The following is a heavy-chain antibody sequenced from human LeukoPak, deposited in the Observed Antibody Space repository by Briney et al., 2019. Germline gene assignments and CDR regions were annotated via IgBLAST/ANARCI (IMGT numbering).Heavy chain of an antibody. J-gene: IGHJ3*02. CDR1: GGSISTYY. Sequence: SETLSLTCTVSGGSISTYYWSWIRQPPGKGLEWVGYIYYTGSTNYNPSLKSRVTISVDTSKNQFSLKLSSVTAADTAVYYGARLLGGGGDTLMVTMKVVGEKPGVFEIGGKGKMVTVS. CDR3: ARLLGGGGDTLMVTMKVVGEKPGVFEI. V-gene: IGHV4-59*01. D-gene: IGHD3-22*01. CDR2: IYYTGST.